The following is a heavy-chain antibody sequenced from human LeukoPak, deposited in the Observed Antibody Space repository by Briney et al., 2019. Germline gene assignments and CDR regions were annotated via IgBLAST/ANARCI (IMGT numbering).Heavy chain of an antibody. Sequence: PSETLSLTCAVYGGSFSGYYWSWIRQPPGKGLEWIGEINHSGSTNYNPSLKSRVTIAVDTSKNQCSLKLSSVTAADTAVYYCARGTDYYDSSGYSNWFDPWGQGTLVTVSS. CDR3: ARGTDYYDSSGYSNWFDP. CDR2: INHSGST. V-gene: IGHV4-34*01. J-gene: IGHJ5*02. D-gene: IGHD3-22*01. CDR1: GGSFSGYY.